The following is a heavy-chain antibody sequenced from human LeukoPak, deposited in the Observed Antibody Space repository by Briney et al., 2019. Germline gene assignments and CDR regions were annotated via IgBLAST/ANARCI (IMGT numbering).Heavy chain of an antibody. J-gene: IGHJ4*02. CDR1: GFTFSTYN. CDR2: ISSGGSYI. CDR3: ARDGRGYSGYLPAVYFDY. D-gene: IGHD5-12*01. V-gene: IGHV3-21*01. Sequence: PGRSLGLSCAASGFTFSTYNMNWVRQAPGKGLEWVSSISSGGSYIYYADSVKGRFTISRDNAKNSLYLQMNSLRAEDTAVYYCARDGRGYSGYLPAVYFDYWGQGTLVTVSS.